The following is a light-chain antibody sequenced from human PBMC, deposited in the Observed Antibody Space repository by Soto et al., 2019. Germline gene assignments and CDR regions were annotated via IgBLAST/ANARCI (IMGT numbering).Light chain of an antibody. V-gene: IGLV2-23*02. CDR1: SSDVGNFNL. J-gene: IGLJ1*01. CDR2: EVS. CDR3: CSYAHSSTYV. Sequence: QSVLTQPASVSGSPGQSIAISCTGTSSDVGNFNLVSWYQQHPGKAPKLIIYEVSKRPSGVSDRFSGSKSANTASLTISGVQAEDEADYYCCSYAHSSTYVFATGTKLTVL.